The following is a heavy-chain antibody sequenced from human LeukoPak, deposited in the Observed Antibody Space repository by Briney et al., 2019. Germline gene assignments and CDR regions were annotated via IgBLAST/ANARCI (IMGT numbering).Heavy chain of an antibody. CDR3: ARSFDI. Sequence: GGSLRLSCAASGFTFSSYDMNWVRQAPGKGLEWVSFISSSGTTINYADSVKGRFTISRDNTKNSLYLQMNTLRVEDTAIYHSARSFDIWGQGTMVTVSP. J-gene: IGHJ3*02. V-gene: IGHV3-48*03. CDR1: GFTFSSYD. CDR2: ISSSGTTI.